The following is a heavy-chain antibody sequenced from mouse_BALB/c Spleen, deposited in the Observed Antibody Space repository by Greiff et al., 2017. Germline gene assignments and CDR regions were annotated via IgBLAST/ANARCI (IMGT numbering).Heavy chain of an antibody. Sequence: EVKLVESGAELVKPGASVKLSCTASGFNIKDTYMHWVKQRPEQGLEWIGRIDPANGNTKYDPKFQGKATITADTSSNTAYLQLRSLTSEDTAVYYCARGYGSSYYFDYWGQGTTLTVSS. CDR3: ARGYGSSYYFDY. D-gene: IGHD1-1*01. J-gene: IGHJ2*01. V-gene: IGHV14-3*02. CDR2: IDPANGNT. CDR1: GFNIKDTY.